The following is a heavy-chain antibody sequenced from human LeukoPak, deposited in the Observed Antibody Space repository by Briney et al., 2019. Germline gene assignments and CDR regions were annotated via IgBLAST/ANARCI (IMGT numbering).Heavy chain of an antibody. J-gene: IGHJ3*02. V-gene: IGHV4-61*02. Sequence: PSETLSLTCTVSGGSISSGSYYWSWIRQPAGKGLEWIGRIYSSGSTNYNPSLKSRVTISVDTSKNQFSLKLSSVTAADTAVYYCARPRYYYDSSGYSDAFDIWGQGTMVTVSS. CDR2: IYSSGST. D-gene: IGHD3-22*01. CDR3: ARPRYYYDSSGYSDAFDI. CDR1: GGSISSGSYY.